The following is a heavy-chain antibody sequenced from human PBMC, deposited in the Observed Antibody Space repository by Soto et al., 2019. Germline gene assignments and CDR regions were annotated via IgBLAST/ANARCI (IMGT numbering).Heavy chain of an antibody. Sequence: PGGSLRLSCAASGFTFSGSAMHWVRQASGKGLEWVGRIRSKANSYATAYAASVKGRFTISRDDSKNTAYLQMNSLKTEDTAVYYCTIETEIAAATLDAFDIWGQGTMVTVSS. J-gene: IGHJ3*02. CDR2: IRSKANSYAT. CDR3: TIETEIAAATLDAFDI. CDR1: GFTFSGSA. V-gene: IGHV3-73*01. D-gene: IGHD6-13*01.